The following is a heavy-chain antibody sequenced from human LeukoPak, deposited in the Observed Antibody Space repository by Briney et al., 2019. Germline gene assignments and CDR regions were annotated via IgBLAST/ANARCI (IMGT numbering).Heavy chain of an antibody. Sequence: PGGSLRLSCAASGFTFNSYNMNWVRQAPGKGLEWVAVISYDGSNKYYADSVKGRLTISRDNSKNTLYLQMNSLRAEDTAVYYCARDLAWDYGDLGTGAFDYWGQGTLVTVSS. CDR1: GFTFNSYN. V-gene: IGHV3-30-3*01. CDR2: ISYDGSNK. CDR3: ARDLAWDYGDLGTGAFDY. D-gene: IGHD4-17*01. J-gene: IGHJ4*02.